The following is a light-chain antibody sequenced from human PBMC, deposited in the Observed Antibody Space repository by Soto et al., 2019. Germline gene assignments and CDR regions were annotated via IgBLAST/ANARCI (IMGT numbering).Light chain of an antibody. J-gene: IGKJ2*01. CDR2: GAS. Sequence: VLTQSPGTLSLSPGERATLSCRASQSLSSSFLACYQKKPGLAPRLLLYGASNRATGIPDRFSGSGSGTAFTISISRLEPEDVAVYFGLQYASPLYTFGQETKLEIK. CDR1: QSLSSSF. CDR3: LQYASPLYT. V-gene: IGKV3-20*01.